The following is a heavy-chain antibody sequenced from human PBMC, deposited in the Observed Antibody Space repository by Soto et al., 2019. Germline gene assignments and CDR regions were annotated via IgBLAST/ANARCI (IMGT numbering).Heavy chain of an antibody. V-gene: IGHV5-51*01. CDR2: IYPGDSDT. D-gene: IGHD6-13*01. CDR3: ARHDSGGIAAAGGGGGYYYYGMDV. J-gene: IGHJ6*02. CDR1: GYSFTSYW. Sequence: PGESLKISCKGSGYSFTSYWIGWVRQMPGKGLEWMGIIYPGDSDTRYSPSFQGQVTISADKSISTAYLQWSSLKASDTAMYYCARHDSGGIAAAGGGGGYYYYGMDVWGQGTTVTVSS.